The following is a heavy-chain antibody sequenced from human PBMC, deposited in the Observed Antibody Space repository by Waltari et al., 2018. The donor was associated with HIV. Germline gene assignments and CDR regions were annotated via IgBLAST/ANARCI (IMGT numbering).Heavy chain of an antibody. CDR2: INHYSGGT. V-gene: IGHV1-2*02. J-gene: IGHJ4*02. D-gene: IGHD6-19*01. Sequence: QVQLIQSGAEVKKPGASVKVSCKTSGYTFTGYFVHWVRQAPGQGLEWMGWINHYSGGTNYARKFQGRVTMTRDASISTTYMDLTSLRSDDTAVYYCARASSQWLIEYWGQGTLVTVSS. CDR1: GYTFTGYF. CDR3: ARASSQWLIEY.